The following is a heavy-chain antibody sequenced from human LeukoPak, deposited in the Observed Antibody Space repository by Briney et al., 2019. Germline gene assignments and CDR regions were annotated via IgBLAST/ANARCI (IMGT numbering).Heavy chain of an antibody. V-gene: IGHV3-21*01. CDR1: GFTFSSHI. CDR3: AGTIFGVVIDY. Sequence: KTGGSLRLSCAASGFTFSSHIMNWVRQAPGKGLEWVSSISSSSSYIYYADSVKGRFTISRDNAKNSLYLQMNSLRAEDTAVYYCAGTIFGVVIDYWGQETLVTVSS. CDR2: ISSSSSYI. J-gene: IGHJ4*02. D-gene: IGHD3-3*01.